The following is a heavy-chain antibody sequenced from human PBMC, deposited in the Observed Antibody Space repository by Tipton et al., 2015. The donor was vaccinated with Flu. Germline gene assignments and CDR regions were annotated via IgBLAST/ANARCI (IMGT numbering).Heavy chain of an antibody. J-gene: IGHJ2*01. CDR3: ARLYHFSTVFHWFFDL. Sequence: TLSLTCTVFGGSFSGYYWSWIRQPPGMGLEWIGEITQTGNINYNPSLESRVTLSLDTSKNQFSLKMNGVTAADTAVYYCARLYHFSTVFHWFFDLWGRGSLVTFSS. D-gene: IGHD3/OR15-3a*01. CDR2: ITQTGNI. CDR1: GGSFSGYY. V-gene: IGHV4-34*01.